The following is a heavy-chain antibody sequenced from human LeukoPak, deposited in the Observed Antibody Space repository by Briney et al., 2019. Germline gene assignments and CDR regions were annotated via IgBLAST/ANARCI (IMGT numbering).Heavy chain of an antibody. CDR2: IYYSGST. Sequence: PSETLSLTCNASGDSISSYYWSWIRQPPGKGLEWIGYIYYSGSTYYNPSLKSRVTISVDTSKSQFSLELSSVTAADTAVYYCARTSDSSGYSALHIWGQGTMVAVSS. CDR1: GDSISSYY. J-gene: IGHJ3*02. D-gene: IGHD3-22*01. V-gene: IGHV4-59*01. CDR3: ARTSDSSGYSALHI.